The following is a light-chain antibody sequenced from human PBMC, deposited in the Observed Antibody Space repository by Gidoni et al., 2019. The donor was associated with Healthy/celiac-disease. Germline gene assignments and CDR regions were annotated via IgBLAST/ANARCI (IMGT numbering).Light chain of an antibody. Sequence: SYVLTQPPSVSVAPGQTARITCGGNNMGSKSLHWYQQKPGQAPVLVVYDDSDRPSGIPERFSGYNTGNTATLTISRVEAGDEADYYCQVWDSSSDHPVFGGGTKLTVL. J-gene: IGLJ2*01. CDR2: DDS. CDR3: QVWDSSSDHPV. V-gene: IGLV3-21*02. CDR1: NMGSKS.